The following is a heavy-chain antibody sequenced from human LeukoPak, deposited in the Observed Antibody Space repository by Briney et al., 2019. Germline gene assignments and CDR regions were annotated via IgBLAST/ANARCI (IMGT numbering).Heavy chain of an antibody. J-gene: IGHJ4*02. V-gene: IGHV1-18*01. Sequence: ASVKVSCKASGYTFTSYGISWVRQASGQGLEWMGWISAYNGNTNYAQKLQGRVTMTTGTSTSTAYMELRSLRSDDTAVYYCAREGKYYYDSTTNYWGQGTLVTVSS. CDR1: GYTFTSYG. CDR3: AREGKYYYDSTTNY. D-gene: IGHD3-22*01. CDR2: ISAYNGNT.